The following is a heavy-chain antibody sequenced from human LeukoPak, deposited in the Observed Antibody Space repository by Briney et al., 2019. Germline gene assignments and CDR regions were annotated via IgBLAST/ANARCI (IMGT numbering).Heavy chain of an antibody. Sequence: SQTLSLTCAVSGGSISSGGYSWSWIRRPPGKGLECIGYIYHSGSTYYNPSLKSRVTISVDRSKNQFSLKLSSVTAADTAVYYCARARYPMVRGVNWFDPWGQGTLVTVSS. V-gene: IGHV4-30-2*01. CDR2: IYHSGST. J-gene: IGHJ5*02. D-gene: IGHD3-10*01. CDR1: GGSISSGGYS. CDR3: ARARYPMVRGVNWFDP.